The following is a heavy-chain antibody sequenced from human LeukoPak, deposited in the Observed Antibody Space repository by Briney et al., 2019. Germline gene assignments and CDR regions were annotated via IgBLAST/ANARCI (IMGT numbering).Heavy chain of an antibody. J-gene: IGHJ4*02. V-gene: IGHV3-30*18. CDR2: ISYDGSNK. CDR1: GFTFSSYG. Sequence: PGGSLRLSCAASGFTFSSYGMNWVRQAPGKGLEWVAVISYDGSNKYYADSVKGRFTISRDNSKNTLYLQMNTLRAADTAVYYCAKLEGVATRYSEPVFDYWGQGTLVTVS. D-gene: IGHD5-12*01. CDR3: AKLEGVATRYSEPVFDY.